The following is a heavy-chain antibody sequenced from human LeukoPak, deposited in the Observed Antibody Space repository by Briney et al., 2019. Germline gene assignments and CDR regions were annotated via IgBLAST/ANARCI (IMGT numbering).Heavy chain of an antibody. Sequence: GGSLKVSCTASGGTFSSYAISWVRQAPGQGLEWMARIIPIFGIANYAQKFKGRVTITADKSTSTAYMELSSLRSEDTAVYYCARAGGVAGTSRRIDYWGQGTLVTVSS. D-gene: IGHD6-19*01. CDR2: IIPIFGIA. J-gene: IGHJ4*02. CDR3: ARAGGVAGTSRRIDY. CDR1: GGTFSSYA. V-gene: IGHV1-69*04.